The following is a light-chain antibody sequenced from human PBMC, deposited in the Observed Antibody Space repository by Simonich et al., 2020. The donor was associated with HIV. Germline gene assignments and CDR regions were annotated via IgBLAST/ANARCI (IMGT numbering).Light chain of an antibody. Sequence: DIVMTQTPLSLSVTPGQPASISCKSSQSLLHSDVETYLYWYLQKQGQSPQLLIYDASNRFSGVPDRFSGSGSGTDFTLKISRVEAEDVGVYYFRKAFGQGTKLEIK. CDR2: DAS. CDR1: QSLLHSDVETY. V-gene: IGKV2D-29*02. J-gene: IGKJ2*01. CDR3: RKA.